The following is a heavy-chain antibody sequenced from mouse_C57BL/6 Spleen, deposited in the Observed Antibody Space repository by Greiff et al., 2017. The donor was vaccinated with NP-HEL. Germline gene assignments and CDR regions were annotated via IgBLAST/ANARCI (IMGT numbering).Heavy chain of an antibody. Sequence: QVHVKQSGAELVRPGTSVKLSCKASGYTFTSYWMHWVKQRPGQGLEWIGVIDPSDSYTNYNQKFKGKATLTVDTSSSTAYMQLSILTSEDSAVYYCAIYYGNKAWFAYWGQGTLVTVSA. CDR1: GYTFTSYW. J-gene: IGHJ3*01. CDR3: AIYYGNKAWFAY. D-gene: IGHD2-1*01. CDR2: IDPSDSYT. V-gene: IGHV1-59*01.